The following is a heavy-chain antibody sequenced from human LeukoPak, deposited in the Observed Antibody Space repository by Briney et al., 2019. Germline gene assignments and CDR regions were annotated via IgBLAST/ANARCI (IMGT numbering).Heavy chain of an antibody. J-gene: IGHJ3*02. CDR3: ARTLWGSSWYFDAFDI. CDR1: GGSISSNNYY. Sequence: SETLSLTCTVSGGSISSNNYYWGWIRQPPGKGLEWIGSIYYSGSTYYNPSLKSRVTISVDTSKNQFSLKLSSVTAADTAVYYCARTLWGSSWYFDAFDIWGQGTMVTVSS. D-gene: IGHD6-13*01. CDR2: IYYSGST. V-gene: IGHV4-39*01.